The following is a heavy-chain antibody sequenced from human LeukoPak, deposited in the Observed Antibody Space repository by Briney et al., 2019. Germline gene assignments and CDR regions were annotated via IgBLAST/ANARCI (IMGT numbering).Heavy chain of an antibody. CDR3: ARDGEWELYNWFDP. V-gene: IGHV6-1*01. CDR2: TYYRSKWYN. J-gene: IGHJ5*02. CDR1: GDSVSSNSAA. Sequence: SQTLSLTCAISGDSVSSNSAAWNWIRQSPSRGLEWLGRTYYRSKWYNGYAVSVKSRITINPDTSKNQFSLQLNSVTPEDTAVYYCARDGEWELYNWFDPWGQGTLVTVSS. D-gene: IGHD1-26*01.